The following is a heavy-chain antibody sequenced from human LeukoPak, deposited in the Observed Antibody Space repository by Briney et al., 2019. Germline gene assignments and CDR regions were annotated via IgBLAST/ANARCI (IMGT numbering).Heavy chain of an antibody. D-gene: IGHD6-19*01. Sequence: SETLSLTCTVSGYSISSGYYWGWIRQPPGKGLEWIGSIYHSGSTYYNPSLKSRVTISVDTSMNQFSLKLSSVTAADTAVYYCAREASSGWYTDWYFDLWGRGTLVTVSS. CDR1: GYSISSGYY. V-gene: IGHV4-38-2*02. J-gene: IGHJ2*01. CDR3: AREASSGWYTDWYFDL. CDR2: IYHSGST.